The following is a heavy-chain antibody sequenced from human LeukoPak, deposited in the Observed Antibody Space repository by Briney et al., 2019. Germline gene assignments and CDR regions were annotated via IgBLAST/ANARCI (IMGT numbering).Heavy chain of an antibody. CDR2: IHSNGADT. CDR3: ARGGPGYYLDY. Sequence: GGSLRLSCVASGFNFDDFGMTWVRQAPGKGLEWVSGIHSNGADTGYVDSVKGRFTISRDNAKNSLYLQMNILKAGDTAVYYCARGGPGYYLDYWGQGTLVTVSP. J-gene: IGHJ4*02. V-gene: IGHV3-20*04. CDR1: GFNFDDFG.